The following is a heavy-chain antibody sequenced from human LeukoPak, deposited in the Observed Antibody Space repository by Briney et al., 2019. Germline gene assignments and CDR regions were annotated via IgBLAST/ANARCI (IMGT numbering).Heavy chain of an antibody. D-gene: IGHD1-1*01. V-gene: IGHV3-33*01. CDR3: XXXRTSRILDY. CDR2: IWYDGSNK. J-gene: IGHJ4*02. Sequence: GGSLRLSCAASGFTFSSYGMHWVRQAPGKGLEWVAVIWYDGSNKYYADSVKGRFTISRDNSKNTLYLQMNSLRAEDTAVYYCXXXRTSRILDYWGQGTLVTVSS. CDR1: GFTFSSYG.